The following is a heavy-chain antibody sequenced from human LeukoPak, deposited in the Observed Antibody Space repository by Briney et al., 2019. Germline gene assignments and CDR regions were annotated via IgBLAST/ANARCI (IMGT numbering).Heavy chain of an antibody. D-gene: IGHD3-16*01. Sequence: ASVTVSCKTSGYTFISYAISWVRQAPGQGVEWMGGIIPIFGTANYAQKFQGRVTITTDEPTRTPYIELSRLRDEDTAVYLCASLRPFDGLWIGASFGYWGQGNLVTVSS. J-gene: IGHJ4*02. V-gene: IGHV1-69*05. CDR1: GYTFISYA. CDR2: IIPIFGTA. CDR3: ASLRPFDGLWIGASFGY.